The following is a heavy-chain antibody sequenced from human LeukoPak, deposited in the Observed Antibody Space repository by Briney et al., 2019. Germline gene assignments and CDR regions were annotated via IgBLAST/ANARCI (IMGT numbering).Heavy chain of an antibody. D-gene: IGHD2-15*01. CDR2: INQDGSEK. J-gene: IGHJ4*02. CDR3: ARDAYCSGGSCYVY. V-gene: IGHV3-7*01. CDR1: GFTFSSFW. Sequence: GGSLRLSCAASGFTFSSFWMSWVRQAPGKGLEWVANINQDGSEKNYVDSVKDRFTTSRDNAENSLDLQMNSLRAEDTAVYYCARDAYCSGGSCYVYWGQGTLVTVSS.